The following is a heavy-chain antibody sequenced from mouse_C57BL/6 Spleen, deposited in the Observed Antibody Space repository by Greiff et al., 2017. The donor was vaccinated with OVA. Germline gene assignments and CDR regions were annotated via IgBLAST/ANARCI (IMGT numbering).Heavy chain of an antibody. CDR1: GYTFTSYW. Sequence: QVQLQQPGAELVMPGASVKLSCKASGYTFTSYWMHWVKQRPGQGLEWIGEIDPSDSYPNYNQKFKGKSTLTVDKSSSTAYMQLSSLTSEDSAVYYCARSPLDYWGQGTTLTVSS. CDR2: IDPSDSYP. J-gene: IGHJ2*01. CDR3: ARSPLDY. V-gene: IGHV1-69*01.